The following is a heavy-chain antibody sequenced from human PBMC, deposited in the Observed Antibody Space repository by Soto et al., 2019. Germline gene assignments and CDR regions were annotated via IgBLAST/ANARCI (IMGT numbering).Heavy chain of an antibody. D-gene: IGHD3-3*01. Sequence: ASVKVSCKASGGTFSSYAISWVRQAPGQGLEWMGGIIPIFGTANYAQKFQGRVTITADESTSTAYMELSSLRSEDTAVYYCARAFWSGPHAYYYYYGMDVWGQGTTVTVSS. V-gene: IGHV1-69*13. CDR1: GGTFSSYA. CDR3: ARAFWSGPHAYYYYYGMDV. J-gene: IGHJ6*02. CDR2: IIPIFGTA.